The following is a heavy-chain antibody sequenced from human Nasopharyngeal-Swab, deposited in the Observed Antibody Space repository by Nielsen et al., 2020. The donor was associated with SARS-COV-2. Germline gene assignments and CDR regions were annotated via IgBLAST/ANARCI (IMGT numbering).Heavy chain of an antibody. CDR2: IKQDGSEK. V-gene: IGHV3-7*01. Sequence: ETLSLTCAASGFTFSSYWMSWVRQAPGKGLEWVANIKQDGSEKYYVDSVKGRFTISRDNAKNSLYLQMNSLRAEDTAVYYCARGSYYGSGSSVDYWGQGTLVTVSS. J-gene: IGHJ4*02. CDR1: GFTFSSYW. CDR3: ARGSYYGSGSSVDY. D-gene: IGHD3-10*01.